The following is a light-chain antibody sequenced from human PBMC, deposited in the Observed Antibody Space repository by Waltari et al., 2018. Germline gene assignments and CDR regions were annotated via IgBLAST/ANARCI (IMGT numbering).Light chain of an antibody. CDR3: QSYDSGLNGLF. CDR1: SSNIGSPYN. Sequence: QSVLTQPPSVSGAPGQRVTISCTGSSSNIGSPYNVHWYQQVPGRAPKLLIYEASPRPSGVPDRFSGSNSGTSASLAITGLQAEDEAEYFCQSYDSGLNGLFFGGGTKVTVL. J-gene: IGLJ2*01. CDR2: EAS. V-gene: IGLV1-40*01.